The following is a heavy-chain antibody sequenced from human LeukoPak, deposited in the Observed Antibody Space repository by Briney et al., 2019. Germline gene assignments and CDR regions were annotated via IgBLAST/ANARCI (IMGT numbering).Heavy chain of an antibody. J-gene: IGHJ2*01. CDR2: MYYSGST. V-gene: IGHV4-59*12. Sequence: SETLSLTCTVSGGSIRSYYWSWIRQPPGKGLEWIGYMYYSGSTKYNPFLKSRVTISLDTSKNHFSLELSSVTAADTAVYYCARGHYTSAWYWYFDLWGRGTLVTVSS. D-gene: IGHD6-19*01. CDR3: ARGHYTSAWYWYFDL. CDR1: GGSIRSYY.